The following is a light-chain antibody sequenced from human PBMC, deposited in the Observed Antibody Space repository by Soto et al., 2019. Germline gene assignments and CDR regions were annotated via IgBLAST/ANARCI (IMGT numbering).Light chain of an antibody. V-gene: IGKV4-1*01. CDR1: QSILYSSNNKNY. CDR3: QQYYTSPT. J-gene: IGKJ2*01. Sequence: DIVMMQSPDSLAVSLGERATINCKSSQSILYSSNNKNYLAWYQQRPGQPPKLLIYWASTRESGVPDRFSGTGSGTDFTLTISSLQAEDVAVYYCQQYYTSPTFGQGTKLEIK. CDR2: WAS.